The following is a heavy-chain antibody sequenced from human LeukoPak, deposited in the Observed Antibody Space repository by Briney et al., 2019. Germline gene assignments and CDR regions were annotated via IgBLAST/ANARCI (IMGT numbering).Heavy chain of an antibody. CDR1: GGPFSGYY. V-gene: IGHV4-59*01. CDR3: ARVVYYYMDV. Sequence: PSETLSLTCAVYGGPFSGYYWSWIRQPPGKGLEWIGYIYYSGSTNYNPSPKSRVTISVDTSKNQFSLKLSSVTAADTAVYYCARVVYYYMDVWGKGTTVTVSS. CDR2: IYYSGST. J-gene: IGHJ6*03.